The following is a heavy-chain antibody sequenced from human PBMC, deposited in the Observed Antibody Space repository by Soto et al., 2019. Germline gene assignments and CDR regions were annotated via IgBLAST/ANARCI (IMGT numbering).Heavy chain of an antibody. CDR2: VRRSGA. Sequence: EVQLLESGGGLVQPGGSLRLSCVTSGFTFSSCTMNRVRQAPGQGLEWVSSVRRSGAYYADSVKGRFTISRDNSRSTLYLQMDSLRAEDTAVYYCAKVLTDDNGWYHFDSWGQGTLVTVSS. J-gene: IGHJ4*02. CDR1: GFTFSSCT. CDR3: AKVLTDDNGWYHFDS. V-gene: IGHV3-23*01. D-gene: IGHD6-19*01.